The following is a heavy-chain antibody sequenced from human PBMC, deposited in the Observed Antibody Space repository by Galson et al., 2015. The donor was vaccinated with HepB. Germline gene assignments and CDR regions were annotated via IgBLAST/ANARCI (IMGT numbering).Heavy chain of an antibody. CDR2: IYYGGTT. J-gene: IGHJ3*02. V-gene: IGHV4-61*01. CDR3: STTFKTYHSDRRTFDI. CDR1: SDSVSSSSYY. Sequence: SLTCTVSSDSVSSSSYYWSWIRQPPGKRLEWIGYIYYGGTTYYNPSLKSRVTISLDTSKNQFSLKLTSVTAADTAVYYCSTTFKTYHSDRRTFDIWGRGTMVTVSS. D-gene: IGHD3-22*01.